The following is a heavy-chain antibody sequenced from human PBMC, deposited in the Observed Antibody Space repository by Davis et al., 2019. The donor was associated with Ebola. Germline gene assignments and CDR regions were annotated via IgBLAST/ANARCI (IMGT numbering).Heavy chain of an antibody. V-gene: IGHV1-3*01. D-gene: IGHD3-10*01. Sequence: AASVKVSCNASGYTFTSYAMHWVRQAPGQRLEWMGWINAGNGNTKYSQKLQGRVTMTTDTSTSTAYMELRSLRSDDTAVYYCARDVLWFRELLYPYYYYYGMDVWGQGTTVTVSS. CDR1: GYTFTSYA. J-gene: IGHJ6*02. CDR2: INAGNGNT. CDR3: ARDVLWFRELLYPYYYYYGMDV.